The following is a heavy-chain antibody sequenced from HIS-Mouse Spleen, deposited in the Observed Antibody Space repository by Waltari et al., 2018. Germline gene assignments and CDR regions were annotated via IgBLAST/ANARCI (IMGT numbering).Heavy chain of an antibody. D-gene: IGHD5-18*01. CDR2: ISYDGSNK. Sequence: QVQLVESGGGVVQPGRSLRLSCAASGFTFSSYARHWVRRAPGKGLEWVAVISYDGSNKYYADSVKGRFTISRDNSKNTLYLQMNSLRAEDTAVYYCARGFVDTAMVDYWGQGTLVTVSS. J-gene: IGHJ4*02. CDR1: GFTFSSYA. CDR3: ARGFVDTAMVDY. V-gene: IGHV3-30-3*01.